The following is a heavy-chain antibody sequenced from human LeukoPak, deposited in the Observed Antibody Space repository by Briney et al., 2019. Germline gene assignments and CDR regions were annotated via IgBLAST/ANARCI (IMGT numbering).Heavy chain of an antibody. J-gene: IGHJ4*02. D-gene: IGHD3-22*01. CDR2: IWNSGIT. V-gene: IGHV4-59*08. Sequence: SSETLSLTCTVSTGSMPTYYWSWIRQPPGKGLEWIGFIWNSGITNYNPSLKSRITISADTSKNQFSLKLSSVTAADTAVYYCARLVYDTSDYYYFDHWGQGTLDTVSS. CDR3: ARLVYDTSDYYYFDH. CDR1: TGSMPTYY.